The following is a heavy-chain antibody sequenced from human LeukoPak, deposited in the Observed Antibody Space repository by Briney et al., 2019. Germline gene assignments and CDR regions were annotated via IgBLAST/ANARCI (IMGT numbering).Heavy chain of an antibody. CDR1: GFTFSDYY. CDR2: ISSSGSTI. V-gene: IGHV3-11*01. CDR3: ARARNHSYGYYYYYYMDV. Sequence: GGALRLSCAASGFTFSDYYMSWIRQAPGKGLEWVSYISSSGSTIYYADSVKGRFTISRDNAKNSLYLQMNSLRAEDTVVYYCARARNHSYGYYYYYYMDVWGKGTTVTVSS. D-gene: IGHD5-18*01. J-gene: IGHJ6*03.